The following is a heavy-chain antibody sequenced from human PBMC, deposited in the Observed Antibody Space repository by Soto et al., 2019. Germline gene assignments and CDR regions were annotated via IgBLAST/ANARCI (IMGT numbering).Heavy chain of an antibody. D-gene: IGHD2-2*01. Sequence: EVQLVESGGGLVQPGRSLRLSCTASTFTFGDYAMHWVRQAPGKGLEWVSCISWNSGNIVYVDSVEGRFTISRDNAKNSLYLQMNSLRPEDTAFYYCVNGYTTSCLAHFDYWGQGALVTVSS. CDR3: VNGYTTSCLAHFDY. CDR2: ISWNSGNI. CDR1: TFTFGDYA. V-gene: IGHV3-9*01. J-gene: IGHJ4*02.